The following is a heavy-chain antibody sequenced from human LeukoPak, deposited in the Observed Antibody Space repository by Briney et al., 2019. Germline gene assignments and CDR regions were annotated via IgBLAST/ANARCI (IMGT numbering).Heavy chain of an antibody. D-gene: IGHD6-19*01. Sequence: GASVKVSCKASGGCFSSYVITWVRQAPGQGLEWMGRIIPVLGVSNFAQKFQGRVTITADESTSTAYMELSSLRSEDTAVYYCARGAVAGTAPALYYFDYWGQGTLVTVSS. CDR3: ARGAVAGTAPALYYFDY. CDR1: GGCFSSYV. V-gene: IGHV1-69*04. J-gene: IGHJ4*02. CDR2: IIPVLGVS.